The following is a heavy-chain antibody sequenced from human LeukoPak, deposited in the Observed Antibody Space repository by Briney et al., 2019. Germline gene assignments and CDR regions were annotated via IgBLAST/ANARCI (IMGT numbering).Heavy chain of an antibody. D-gene: IGHD6-19*01. CDR1: GGTFSSYG. CDR3: ASSNIAVAVPTYIDY. CDR2: IIPIFGTA. V-gene: IGHV1-69*06. J-gene: IGHJ4*02. Sequence: ASVKVSCKASGGTFSSYGISWVRQAPGQGLEWMGVIIPIFGTAYYAQNFHDRVTITADKSTSTAYMELSSLRSEDTAVYYCASSNIAVAVPTYIDYWGQGTLVTVSS.